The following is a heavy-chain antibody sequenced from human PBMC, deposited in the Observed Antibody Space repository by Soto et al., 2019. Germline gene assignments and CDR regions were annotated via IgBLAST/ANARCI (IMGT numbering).Heavy chain of an antibody. CDR3: VCGAVNTSAAAGGYSWFDP. V-gene: IGHV3-74*01. CDR2: IAGGGGHK. CDR1: GFTFSNHW. Sequence: EVHLIQSGGGLVQPGGSLRLSCAASGFTFSNHWMNWVRQAPGEGLTYVSRIAGGGGHKDYADSVKGRFTISRDSDRNMLNLQMDNLRGDDTAVYNGVCGAVNTSAAAGGYSWFDPWGQGTLVTVAS. D-gene: IGHD3-10*01. J-gene: IGHJ5*02.